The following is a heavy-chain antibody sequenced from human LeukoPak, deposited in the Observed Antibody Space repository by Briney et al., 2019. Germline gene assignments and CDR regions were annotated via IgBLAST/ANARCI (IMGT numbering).Heavy chain of an antibody. V-gene: IGHV4-59*02. CDR2: IYYSGST. J-gene: IGHJ4*02. D-gene: IGHD5-18*01. CDR1: GGSVSGYY. Sequence: SETLSLTCTVSGGSVSGYYWSWIRRPPGRGLEWIGYIYYSGSTNYNPSLKSRVTISVDTSKNQFSLKLSSVTAADTAVYYCARGSGYSYGPDYWGQGTLVTVSS. CDR3: ARGSGYSYGPDY.